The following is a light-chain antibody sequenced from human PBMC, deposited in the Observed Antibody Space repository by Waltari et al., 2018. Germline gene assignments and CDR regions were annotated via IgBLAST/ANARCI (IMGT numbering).Light chain of an antibody. Sequence: SSELTQDPAVSVALGTTVRITCQGDSLRSYYASWYQQKPGQAPVLVIYGKNNRPSGIPDRFSGSSSGNTASLTITGAQAEDEADYYCNSRDSSGNHLGVVFGGGTKLTVL. J-gene: IGLJ2*01. CDR1: SLRSYY. V-gene: IGLV3-19*01. CDR3: NSRDSSGNHLGVV. CDR2: GKN.